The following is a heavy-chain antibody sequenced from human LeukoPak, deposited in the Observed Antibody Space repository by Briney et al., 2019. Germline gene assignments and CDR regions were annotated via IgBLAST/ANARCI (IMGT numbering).Heavy chain of an antibody. D-gene: IGHD1-14*01. CDR1: GFTISSNY. Sequence: GGSLRLSCAASGFTISSNYMNWVRQAPGKGLDWVSVISDGGSTYYADSVRGRFTISRDNSKNTLYLHINSLRAEDTAVYYCVKDNPLDYWGQGTLVIVSS. CDR2: ISDGGST. CDR3: VKDNPLDY. J-gene: IGHJ4*02. V-gene: IGHV3-53*01.